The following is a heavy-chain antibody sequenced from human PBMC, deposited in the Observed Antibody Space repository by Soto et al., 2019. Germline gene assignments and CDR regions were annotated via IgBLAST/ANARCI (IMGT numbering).Heavy chain of an antibody. CDR3: AHRQRTVYFDY. CDR1: GFSLSTSGVG. J-gene: IGHJ4*02. CDR2: TYWDDDK. V-gene: IGHV2-5*02. D-gene: IGHD4-17*01. Sequence: QITLKESGPTLVKPTQTLTLTCTFSGFSLSTSGVGVGWIRQPPGKALEWLALTYWDDDKRYSPSLKSRLTITKDTSKNQVALTMTNMDPVDTATYYCAHRQRTVYFDYWGQGTLVTVSS.